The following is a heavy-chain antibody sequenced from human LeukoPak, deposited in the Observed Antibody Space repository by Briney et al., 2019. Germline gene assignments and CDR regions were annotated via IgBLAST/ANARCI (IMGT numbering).Heavy chain of an antibody. J-gene: IGHJ4*02. CDR1: GFTFSSYG. D-gene: IGHD6-19*01. Sequence: GGSLRLSCAASGFTFSSYGMHWVRQAPGKGLEWVAVISYDGSNRYYADSMKGRFTISRDNSKNTLYLQMNSLRAEDTAVYYCAKQYSSGWYDFDYWGQGTLVTVSS. V-gene: IGHV3-30*18. CDR2: ISYDGSNR. CDR3: AKQYSSGWYDFDY.